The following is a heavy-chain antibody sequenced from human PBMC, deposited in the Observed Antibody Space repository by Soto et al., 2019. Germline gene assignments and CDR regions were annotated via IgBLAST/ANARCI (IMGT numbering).Heavy chain of an antibody. J-gene: IGHJ5*02. CDR1: GYSISSGYY. Sequence: KPSETLSLTCAVSGYSISSGYYWGWIRQPPGKGLEWIGSIYHSGSTYYNPSLKSRVTISVDTSKNQFSLKLSSVTAADTAVYYCARATTYYDFWSGYSPFQDWFDPWGQGTLVTAPQ. CDR2: IYHSGST. V-gene: IGHV4-38-2*01. CDR3: ARATTYYDFWSGYSPFQDWFDP. D-gene: IGHD3-3*01.